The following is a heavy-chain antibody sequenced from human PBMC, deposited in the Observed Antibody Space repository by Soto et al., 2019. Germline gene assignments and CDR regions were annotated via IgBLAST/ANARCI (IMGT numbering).Heavy chain of an antibody. J-gene: IGHJ4*02. V-gene: IGHV3-23*01. CDR2: ISNSGGNT. CDR1: GFTFSNYF. Sequence: GGSLRLSCAASGFTFSNYFMTWVRQAPGKGLEWVSTISNSGGNTYYADSVRGRFTISRDNSENTLYLQMNSPRAEDTAVYYCATRTNNWGQGTLVTVSS. D-gene: IGHD1-7*01. CDR3: ATRTNN.